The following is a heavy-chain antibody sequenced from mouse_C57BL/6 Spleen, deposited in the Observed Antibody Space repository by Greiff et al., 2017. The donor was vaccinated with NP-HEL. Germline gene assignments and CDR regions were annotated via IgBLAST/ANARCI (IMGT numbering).Heavy chain of an antibody. CDR1: GYSITSGYY. CDR3: ARTYSNYAWFAY. V-gene: IGHV3-6*01. D-gene: IGHD2-5*01. CDR2: ISYDGSN. J-gene: IGHJ3*01. Sequence: EVQVVESGPGLVKPSQSLSLTCSVTGYSITSGYYWNWIRQFPGNKLEWMGYISYDGSNNYNPSLKNRISITRDTSKNQFFLKLNSVTTEDTATYYCARTYSNYAWFAYWGQGTLVTVSA.